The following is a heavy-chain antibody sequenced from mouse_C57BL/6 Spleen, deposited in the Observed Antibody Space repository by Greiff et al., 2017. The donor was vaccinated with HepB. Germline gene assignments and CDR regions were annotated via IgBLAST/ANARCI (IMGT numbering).Heavy chain of an antibody. J-gene: IGHJ1*03. CDR1: GYTFTDYY. Sequence: VQLQESGAELVRPGASVKLSCKASGYTFTDYYINWVKQRPGQGLEWIARIYPGSGNTYYNEKFKGKATLTAEKSSSTAYMQLSSLTSEDSAVYFCAIERVSNYGWYFDVWGTGTTVTVSS. V-gene: IGHV1-76*01. CDR3: AIERVSNYGWYFDV. D-gene: IGHD2-5*01. CDR2: IYPGSGNT.